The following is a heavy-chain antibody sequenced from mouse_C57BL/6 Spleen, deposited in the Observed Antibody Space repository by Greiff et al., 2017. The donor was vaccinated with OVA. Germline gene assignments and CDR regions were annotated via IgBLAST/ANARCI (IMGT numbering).Heavy chain of an antibody. Sequence: VKLMESGPELVKPGASVKISCKASGYAFSSSWMNWVKQRPGKGLEWIGRIYPGDGDTNYNGKFKGKATLTADKSSSTAYMQLSSLTSEDSAVYFCARTPHYGSRAWFAYWGQGTLVTVSA. D-gene: IGHD1-1*01. V-gene: IGHV1-82*01. CDR2: IYPGDGDT. CDR1: GYAFSSSW. CDR3: ARTPHYGSRAWFAY. J-gene: IGHJ3*01.